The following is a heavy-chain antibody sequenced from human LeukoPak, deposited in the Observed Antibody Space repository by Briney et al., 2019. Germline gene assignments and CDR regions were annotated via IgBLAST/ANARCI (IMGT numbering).Heavy chain of an antibody. CDR1: GFTFDDYA. Sequence: GRSLRLSCAASGFTFDDYAMHWVRQAPGKGLEWVSGISWNSGSIGYADSVKGRFTISRDNAKNSLYLQMNSLRAEDTALYYCAKDMRYSSSCYDFDYWGQGTLVTVSS. D-gene: IGHD6-13*01. CDR3: AKDMRYSSSCYDFDY. J-gene: IGHJ4*02. CDR2: ISWNSGSI. V-gene: IGHV3-9*01.